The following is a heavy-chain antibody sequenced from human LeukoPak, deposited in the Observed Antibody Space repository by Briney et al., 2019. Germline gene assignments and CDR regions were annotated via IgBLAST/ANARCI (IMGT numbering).Heavy chain of an antibody. CDR3: AREQWLVRSIDY. J-gene: IGHJ4*02. D-gene: IGHD6-19*01. CDR2: IKQDGSEK. CDR1: GFTFSSYW. Sequence: GGSLRLSCAASGFTFSSYWMSWVRQAPGKGLEWVANIKQDGSEKYYVGSVKGRFTISRDNSKNTLYLQMNSLRAEDTAVYYCAREQWLVRSIDYWGQGTLVTVSS. V-gene: IGHV3-7*01.